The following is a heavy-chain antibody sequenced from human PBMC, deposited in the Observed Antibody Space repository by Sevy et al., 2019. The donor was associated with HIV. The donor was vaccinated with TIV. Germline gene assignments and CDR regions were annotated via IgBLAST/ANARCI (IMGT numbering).Heavy chain of an antibody. D-gene: IGHD6-6*01. Sequence: GGSLRLSCAASGFSFGDYAMHWVRQAPGKGLEWVSGISWKSVSLDYADSVKGRFTISRDNAKNSLFLQMNRLRSEDTALYYCAKDNRPATMSNSSYYYYYGMDVWGQGTTVTVS. J-gene: IGHJ6*02. V-gene: IGHV3-9*01. CDR2: ISWKSVSL. CDR3: AKDNRPATMSNSSYYYYYGMDV. CDR1: GFSFGDYA.